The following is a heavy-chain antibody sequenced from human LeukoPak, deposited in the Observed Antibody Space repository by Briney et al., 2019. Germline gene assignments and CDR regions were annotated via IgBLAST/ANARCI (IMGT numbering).Heavy chain of an antibody. D-gene: IGHD3-22*01. CDR3: ARRDCDSIKCRGSNWFDP. Sequence: GGSLRLSCAASGFTFSSYSMNCVRQAPGKGLEWVSYISKRGSTIYYADSVKGRFTISRDNAKNSLYLQMNSLRAEDTGVYYCARRDCDSIKCRGSNWFDPWGQGTLVSVSS. CDR1: GFTFSSYS. V-gene: IGHV3-48*01. J-gene: IGHJ5*02. CDR2: ISKRGSTI.